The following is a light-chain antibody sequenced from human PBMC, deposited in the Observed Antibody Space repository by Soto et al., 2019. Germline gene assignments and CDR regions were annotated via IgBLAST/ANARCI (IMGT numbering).Light chain of an antibody. CDR2: GAS. Sequence: IVVSQSPAILSVSPGERATLSCRASQSVSSSYLAWYQQKPGQAPRLLIYGASSRATGIPDRFSGSGSGTDFTLTISRLEPEDFAVYYCQQYGSSPLTFGGGTKVAIK. CDR1: QSVSSSY. V-gene: IGKV3-20*01. CDR3: QQYGSSPLT. J-gene: IGKJ4*01.